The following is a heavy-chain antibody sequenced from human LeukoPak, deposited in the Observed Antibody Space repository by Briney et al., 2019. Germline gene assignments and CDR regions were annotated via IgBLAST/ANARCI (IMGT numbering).Heavy chain of an antibody. CDR1: GFTFSNYW. CDR2: IRQDGSQK. Sequence: PGGSLRLSCAASGFTFSNYWMSWVRQAPGKGLEWVANIRQDGSQKFYVDSVKGRFTISRDNAKNSLYLQMNSLRAEDTAIYYCARGDCWGGFYIDAFDIWGQGTMVTVSS. CDR3: ARGDCWGGFYIDAFDI. V-gene: IGHV3-7*01. J-gene: IGHJ3*02. D-gene: IGHD3-3*01.